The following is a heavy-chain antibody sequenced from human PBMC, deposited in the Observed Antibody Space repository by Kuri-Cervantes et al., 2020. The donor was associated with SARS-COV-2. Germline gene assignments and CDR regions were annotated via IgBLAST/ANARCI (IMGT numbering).Heavy chain of an antibody. CDR3: ARVVPAQGGSGAFDI. CDR1: GASISSSTYY. CDR2: IYESGDT. V-gene: IGHV4-39*01. J-gene: IGHJ3*02. Sequence: ESLKISCTVSGASISSSTYYWGWIRQSPGKGLEWLGSIYESGDTYYSSSLKSRLRLSVDTSKNQFSLKLSSVTAADTAVYYCARVVPAQGGSGAFDIWGQGTMVTVSS. D-gene: IGHD2-2*01.